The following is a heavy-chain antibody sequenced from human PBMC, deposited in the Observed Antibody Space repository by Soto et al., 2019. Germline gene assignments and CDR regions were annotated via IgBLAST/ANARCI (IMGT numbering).Heavy chain of an antibody. CDR2: VSSSGTT. J-gene: IGHJ4*02. V-gene: IGHV4-59*01. CDR1: GGSIRDSY. CDR3: ARVGHLNVYYGSDY. Sequence: QVQLQASGPGLVKPSETLSLICTVSGGSIRDSYWTWIRQPPGKGLEWIGYVSSSGTTKYSPSLKSRVTRSLDTSKNQFSLKVNSVTTADTAVYYCARVGHLNVYYGSDYWGQGILVTVSS. D-gene: IGHD1-26*01.